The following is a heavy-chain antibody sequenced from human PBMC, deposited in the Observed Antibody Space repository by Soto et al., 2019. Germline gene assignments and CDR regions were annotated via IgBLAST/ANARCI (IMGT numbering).Heavy chain of an antibody. CDR3: ARDRGGSYYWFDP. CDR1: GCSISSGGYY. V-gene: IGHV4-31*03. CDR2: IYYSGST. J-gene: IGHJ5*02. Sequence: PSETLSLTCPVSGCSISSGGYYWSWIRQHPGKGLEWIGYIYYSGSTYYNPSLKSRVTISVDTSKNQFSLKLSSVTAADTAVYYCARDRGGSYYWFDPWGQGPLVTVSS. D-gene: IGHD1-26*01.